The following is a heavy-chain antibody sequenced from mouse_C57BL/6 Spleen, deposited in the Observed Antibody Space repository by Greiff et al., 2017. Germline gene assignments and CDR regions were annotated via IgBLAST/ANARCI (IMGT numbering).Heavy chain of an antibody. Sequence: QVQLQQSGAELVKPGASVKISCKASGYAFSSYWMNWVKQRPGKGLEWIGQIYPGDGDTNYNGKFKGKATLTADKSSSTAYMQLSSLTSEDSAVYFCAKGGDVYYGNYNYAMDYWGQGTSVTVSS. CDR3: AKGGDVYYGNYNYAMDY. D-gene: IGHD2-1*01. J-gene: IGHJ4*01. V-gene: IGHV1-80*01. CDR1: GYAFSSYW. CDR2: IYPGDGDT.